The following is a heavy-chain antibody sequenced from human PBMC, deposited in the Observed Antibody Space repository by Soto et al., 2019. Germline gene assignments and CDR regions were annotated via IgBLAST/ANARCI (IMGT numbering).Heavy chain of an antibody. CDR2: ISYDGSTK. Sequence: PGGSLRLSCAASGFTFSAYAMHWVRQAPGKGLEWLAVISYDGSTKFYADTVKGRFTISRGNSKNTLYLQMNSLRAKGSGIYYCARDGGECSRTSCYNEIPPAWFGPWGQGALVTVSS. V-gene: IGHV3-30-3*01. CDR3: ARDGGECSRTSCYNEIPPAWFGP. D-gene: IGHD2-2*02. J-gene: IGHJ5*02. CDR1: GFTFSAYA.